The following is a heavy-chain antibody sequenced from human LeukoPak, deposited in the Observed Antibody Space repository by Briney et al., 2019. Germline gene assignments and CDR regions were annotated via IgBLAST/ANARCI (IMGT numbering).Heavy chain of an antibody. CDR1: GFTVSSNY. J-gene: IGHJ6*02. CDR3: ARELRSHYYYYGMDV. D-gene: IGHD2/OR15-2a*01. V-gene: IGHV3-53*01. CDR2: IYSGGST. Sequence: GGSLRLSCAASGFTVSSNYMSWVRQAPGKGLERVSVIYSGGSTYYADSVKGRFTISRDNSKNTLYLQMNSLRAEDTAVYYCARELRSHYYYYGMDVWGQGTTVTVSS.